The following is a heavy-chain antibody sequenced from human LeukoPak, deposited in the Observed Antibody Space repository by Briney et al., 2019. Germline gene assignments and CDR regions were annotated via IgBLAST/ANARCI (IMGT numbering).Heavy chain of an antibody. V-gene: IGHV6-1*01. D-gene: IGHD5-12*01. J-gene: IGHJ4*02. Sequence: SRTLSLTCAISGDSVSSNSAAWNWIRQSPSRGLEWLGRTYYRSKWYNDYAASVKSRITINPDTSKSQFSLQLNSVTPEDTAVYYCARAVSLSGYDSTPFDYWGQGTLVTVAS. CDR1: GDSVSSNSAA. CDR2: TYYRSKWYN. CDR3: ARAVSLSGYDSTPFDY.